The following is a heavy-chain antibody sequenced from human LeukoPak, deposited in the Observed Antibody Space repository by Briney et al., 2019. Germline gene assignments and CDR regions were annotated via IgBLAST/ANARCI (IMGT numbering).Heavy chain of an antibody. CDR2: IKQDGSGT. V-gene: IGHV3-7*01. D-gene: IGHD1-26*01. CDR1: GLIFNNYW. Sequence: PGGSLRLSCAASGLIFNNYWMTWVRQAPGKGLEWVANIKQDGSGTYYVGSVRGRFTISRDNAKNSLYLQMNSLRADDTALYYCARVSGGFGIYRVDSWGQGTLVTVSS. J-gene: IGHJ4*02. CDR3: ARVSGGFGIYRVDS.